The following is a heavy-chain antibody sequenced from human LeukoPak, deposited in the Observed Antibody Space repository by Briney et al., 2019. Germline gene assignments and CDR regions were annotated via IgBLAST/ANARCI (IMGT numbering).Heavy chain of an antibody. CDR3: AREVTYYYDSSGSPGDY. V-gene: IGHV3-33*01. Sequence: RGSLRLSCAASGFTFSSYGMHWVRQAPGKGLEWVAVIWYDGSNKYYADSVKGRFTISRDNSKNTLYLQMNSLRAEDTAVYYCAREVTYYYDSSGSPGDYWGQGTLVTVSS. D-gene: IGHD3-22*01. CDR2: IWYDGSNK. CDR1: GFTFSSYG. J-gene: IGHJ4*02.